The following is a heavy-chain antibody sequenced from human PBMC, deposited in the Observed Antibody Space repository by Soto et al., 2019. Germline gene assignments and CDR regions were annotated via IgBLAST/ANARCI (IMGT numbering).Heavy chain of an antibody. CDR1: GGSISSYY. J-gene: IGHJ4*02. D-gene: IGHD5-12*01. Sequence: SETLSLTCTVSGGSISSYYWSWIRQPAGKGLEWIGRIYTSVSTNYNPPLTSRVTMSVDTSKNQFSLKLSSVTAADTGVYYWARGGTRVATILFDYWGQGTLVTVSS. CDR2: IYTSVST. V-gene: IGHV4-4*07. CDR3: ARGGTRVATILFDY.